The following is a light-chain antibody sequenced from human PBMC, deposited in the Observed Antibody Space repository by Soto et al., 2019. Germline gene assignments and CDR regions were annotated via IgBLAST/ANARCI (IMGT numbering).Light chain of an antibody. Sequence: DIQMTQSPSSLSASVGDRVTITCRTSQGINDYLNWYQMKPGEAPKLLIYAASALQSGIPSRFSGSASGTEFTLTITSLQPEDFATYYCQQSFSTPWTFGQGTKVEIK. CDR2: AAS. V-gene: IGKV1-39*01. CDR3: QQSFSTPWT. CDR1: QGINDY. J-gene: IGKJ1*01.